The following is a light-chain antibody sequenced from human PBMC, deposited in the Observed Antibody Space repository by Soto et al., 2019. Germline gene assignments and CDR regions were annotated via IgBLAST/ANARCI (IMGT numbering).Light chain of an antibody. CDR2: DAS. J-gene: IGKJ1*01. CDR3: QQYNSYSTWT. Sequence: DIPMTQSPSTLSASVGDRVTITCRASQSISSWLAWYQQKPGKAPKLLIYDASSLESGVPSRFSGRGSGTEFTLTISSLQPDDFATYYCQQYNSYSTWTFGQGTKVEIK. V-gene: IGKV1-5*01. CDR1: QSISSW.